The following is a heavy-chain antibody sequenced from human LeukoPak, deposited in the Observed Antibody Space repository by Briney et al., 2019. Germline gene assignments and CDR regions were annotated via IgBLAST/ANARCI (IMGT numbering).Heavy chain of an antibody. CDR1: GYTFTGYY. CDR2: INPNSGGT. J-gene: IGHJ5*02. Sequence: ASVKVSCKASGYTFTGYYMHWVRQAPGQGLEWMGWINPNSGGTNYAQKFQGRVTMTRDTSISTAYMELRSLRSDDTAVYYCARDSRHSTTLFDPWGQGALVTVSS. V-gene: IGHV1-2*02. CDR3: ARDSRHSTTLFDP. D-gene: IGHD1-1*01.